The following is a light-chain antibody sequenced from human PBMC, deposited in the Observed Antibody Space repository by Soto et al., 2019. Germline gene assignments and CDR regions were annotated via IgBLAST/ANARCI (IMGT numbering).Light chain of an antibody. CDR1: QTLLHVNGYNY. CDR2: LGS. J-gene: IGKJ2*01. Sequence: IVMAQSPLSLAVTPGEPASISCRSSQTLLHVNGYNYLDWYLQKPGQSPQLLIYLGSNRASGVPDRFSGSASGTDFTLKIRRVEAEDVGVYYCMQALQTPYTFGQGTKLEIK. CDR3: MQALQTPYT. V-gene: IGKV2-28*01.